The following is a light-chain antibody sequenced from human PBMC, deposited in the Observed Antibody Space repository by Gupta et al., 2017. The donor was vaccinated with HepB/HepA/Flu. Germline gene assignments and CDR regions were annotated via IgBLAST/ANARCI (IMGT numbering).Light chain of an antibody. CDR1: SSDVGGYRY. CDR3: NSYTTSSTWV. V-gene: IGLV2-14*01. Sequence: QSALTQPASVSGSPGQSITISCTGTSSDVGGYRYVSWYQQHPGKGPKLMIYEVSNRPSGDPDRFSGSKSGNTASLTISGLQAEDEADYYCNSYTTSSTWVFGGGTKLTIL. J-gene: IGLJ2*01. CDR2: EVS.